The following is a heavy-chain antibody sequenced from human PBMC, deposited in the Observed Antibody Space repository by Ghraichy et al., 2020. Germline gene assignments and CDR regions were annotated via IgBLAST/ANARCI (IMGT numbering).Heavy chain of an antibody. D-gene: IGHD5-24*01. CDR2: ISGSGGST. J-gene: IGHJ6*02. V-gene: IGHV3-23*01. Sequence: GESLNISCAASGFTFSSYAMSWVRQAPGKGLEWVSAISGSGGSTYYADSVKGRFTISRDNSKNTLYLQMNSLRAEDTAVYYCAKGEMATINYYYGMDVWGQGTTVTVSS. CDR1: GFTFSSYA. CDR3: AKGEMATINYYYGMDV.